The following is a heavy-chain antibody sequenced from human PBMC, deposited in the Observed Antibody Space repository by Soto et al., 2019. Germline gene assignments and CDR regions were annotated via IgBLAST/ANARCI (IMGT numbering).Heavy chain of an antibody. Sequence: ASVKVSCKASGGTFSSYAISWVRQAPGQGLEWMGGIIPIFGTANYAQKFQGRVTITADESTSTAYMELSSLRSEDTAVYYCARGEVPAADYYYYGMDVWGQGTTVTVSS. J-gene: IGHJ6*02. V-gene: IGHV1-69*13. D-gene: IGHD2-2*01. CDR3: ARGEVPAADYYYYGMDV. CDR1: GGTFSSYA. CDR2: IIPIFGTA.